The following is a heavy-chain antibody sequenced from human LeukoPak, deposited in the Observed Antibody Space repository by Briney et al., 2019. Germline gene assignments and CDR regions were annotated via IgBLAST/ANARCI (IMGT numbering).Heavy chain of an antibody. CDR1: GYTFTGSY. Sequence: ASVKVSCKASGYTFTGSYMYWVRQAPGQGLEWMGWINPNSGATNYAQKFQGRVTMTRDTSISTAYMGLSRLTSDDTAVYYCARDSMDIVATIPSFDPWGQGTLVTVSS. J-gene: IGHJ5*02. CDR3: ARDSMDIVATIPSFDP. V-gene: IGHV1-2*02. D-gene: IGHD5-12*01. CDR2: INPNSGAT.